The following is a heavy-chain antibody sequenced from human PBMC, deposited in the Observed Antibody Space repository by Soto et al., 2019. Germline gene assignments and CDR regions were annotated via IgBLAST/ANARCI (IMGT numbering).Heavy chain of an antibody. CDR2: IYWDDDK. Sequence: SGPTLGDPPQTPTPARTLSWFSPNTSGGGVGWIPPPPRKALEWLALIYWDDDKRYSPSLKSRLTITKDTSKNQVVLTMTNMDPMDTATYYCAHSWYSSSWIGPYYYGMDVWGQGTTVTVSS. J-gene: IGHJ6*02. CDR1: WFSPNTSGGG. CDR3: AHSWYSSSWIGPYYYGMDV. V-gene: IGHV2-5*02. D-gene: IGHD6-13*01.